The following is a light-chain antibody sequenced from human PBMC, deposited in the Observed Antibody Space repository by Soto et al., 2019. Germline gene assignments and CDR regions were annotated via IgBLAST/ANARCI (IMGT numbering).Light chain of an antibody. CDR3: QQYDNLPI. Sequence: DIPMTQSPSSLSASVGDRVTINCQASQDISNYLNWYQQKPGKAPKLLIYDASNLETGVPSRFSGSGSGTDFTFTISSLQPEDIATYYCQQYDNLPIFGQGTRLEIK. V-gene: IGKV1-33*01. J-gene: IGKJ5*01. CDR1: QDISNY. CDR2: DAS.